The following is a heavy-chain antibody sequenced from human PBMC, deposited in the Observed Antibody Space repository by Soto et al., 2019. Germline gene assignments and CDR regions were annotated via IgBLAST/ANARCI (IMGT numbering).Heavy chain of an antibody. CDR1: GGSICSRSFY. J-gene: IGHJ4*02. D-gene: IGHD2-2*01. Sequence: QLQLQESGPGLVKPSETLSLTCTVSGGSICSRSFYWGWIRQPPGMGLEWIGSIYYSGSSDYDPSHQSRLSISLDTSKNQFSVRLSSVTAADTAVYYCASISSYCRHTTCYEDYCEYWGQGILVTVSS. CDR2: IYYSGSS. V-gene: IGHV4-39*01. CDR3: ASISSYCRHTTCYEDYCEY.